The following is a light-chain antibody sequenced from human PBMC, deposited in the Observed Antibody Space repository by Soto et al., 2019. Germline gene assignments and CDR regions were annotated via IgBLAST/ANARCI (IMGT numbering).Light chain of an antibody. CDR2: EVS. CDR1: SGDVGHYNY. V-gene: IGLV2-14*01. CDR3: TSYTPSRIWV. J-gene: IGLJ3*02. Sequence: QSALTQPASVSGSPGQSITISCTGSSGDVGHYNYVSWYQQHPGKAPKLMIYEVSNRPSGVSNRFSGSKSGNTASLIISGLQAEDEADYYCTSYTPSRIWVFGGGTKVTVL.